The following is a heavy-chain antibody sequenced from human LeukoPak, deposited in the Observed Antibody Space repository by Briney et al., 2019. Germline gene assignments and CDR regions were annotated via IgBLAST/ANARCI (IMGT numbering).Heavy chain of an antibody. CDR1: GFPFSQHG. Sequence: GTSLRLSCAMSGFPFSQHGYHWVRQAPGKGLEWTAVIWVDGTRKYYADSVEGRFTISRDNSKSTLYLQIDRLRPEDTAVYYCVAVLVPAAFWHFDVWGRGTQVTVSS. CDR3: VAVLVPAAFWHFDV. D-gene: IGHD2-2*01. J-gene: IGHJ2*01. CDR2: IWVDGTRK. V-gene: IGHV3-33*01.